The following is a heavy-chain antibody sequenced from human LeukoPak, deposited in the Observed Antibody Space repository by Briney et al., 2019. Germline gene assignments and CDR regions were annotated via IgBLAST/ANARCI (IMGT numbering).Heavy chain of an antibody. V-gene: IGHV1-3*04. D-gene: IGHD6-13*01. CDR2: INTGNGNT. CDR3: ARGAAEGLDR. J-gene: IGHJ5*02. CDR1: GGTFSSYT. Sequence: ASVKVSCKASGGTFSSYTINWVRQAPGQRPEWMGWINTGNGNTKYSQKFQGRVTISRDTSANTAYMEVSSLRSEDTAVYYCARGAAEGLDRWGQGTLVTVSS.